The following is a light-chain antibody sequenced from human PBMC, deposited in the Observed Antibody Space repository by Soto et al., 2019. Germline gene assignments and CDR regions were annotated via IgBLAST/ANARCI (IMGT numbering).Light chain of an antibody. J-gene: IGKJ1*01. CDR3: LQYGSSVWT. CDR2: GAS. Sequence: EIVLTQSPGTLSLSPGERATLSCRASQSVSSSYLAWYQQKPGQAPRLLIYGASNRATGIPDRFSGSGSGTEFTLTISSLQPEDFAVYYCLQYGSSVWTFGQGTKVDI. CDR1: QSVSSSY. V-gene: IGKV3-20*01.